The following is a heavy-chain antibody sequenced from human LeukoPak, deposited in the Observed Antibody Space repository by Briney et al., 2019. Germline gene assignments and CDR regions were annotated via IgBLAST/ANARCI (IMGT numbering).Heavy chain of an antibody. CDR3: ASGYGDRNYYYYYYMDV. Sequence: SETLSLTCTVSGYSISSGYYWGWIRQPPGKGLEWIGSIYHSGSTYYNPSLKSRVTISVDTSKNQFSLKLSSVTAADTAVYYCASGYGDRNYYYYYYMDVWGKGTTVTVSS. CDR1: GYSISSGYY. V-gene: IGHV4-38-2*02. J-gene: IGHJ6*03. CDR2: IYHSGST. D-gene: IGHD4-17*01.